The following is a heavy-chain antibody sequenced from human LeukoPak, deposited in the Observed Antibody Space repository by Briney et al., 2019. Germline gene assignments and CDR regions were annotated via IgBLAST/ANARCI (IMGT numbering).Heavy chain of an antibody. CDR2: IYYSGST. CDR1: GGSISSSSYY. Sequence: SETLSLTCTVSGGSISSSSYYWGWIRQPPGKGLEWIGSIYYSGSTYYNPSLKSRVTISVDTSKNQFSLKLSSVTAADTAVYYCASGAAAGTGWFDPWGQGTLVTVSS. V-gene: IGHV4-39*07. J-gene: IGHJ5*02. D-gene: IGHD6-13*01. CDR3: ASGAAAGTGWFDP.